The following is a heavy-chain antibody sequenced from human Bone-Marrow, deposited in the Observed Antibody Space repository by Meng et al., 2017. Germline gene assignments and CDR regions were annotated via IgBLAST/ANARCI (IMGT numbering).Heavy chain of an antibody. CDR2: IIPIFGTA. Sequence: SVKVSCKASGGTFSSYAISWVRQAPGQGLEWMGGIIPIFGTANYAQKFQGRVTITTDESTSTAYMELSSLRSEDTALYYCAKVAVAGDYFDYWGQGTLVTVSS. V-gene: IGHV1-69*05. CDR3: AKVAVAGDYFDY. D-gene: IGHD6-19*01. CDR1: GGTFSSYA. J-gene: IGHJ4*02.